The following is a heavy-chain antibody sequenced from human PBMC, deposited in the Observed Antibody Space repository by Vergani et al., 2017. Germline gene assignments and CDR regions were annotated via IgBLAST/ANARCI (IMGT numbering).Heavy chain of an antibody. CDR1: GGSISTINW. D-gene: IGHD3-22*01. J-gene: IGHJ4*02. Sequence: QVQLQESGPGLVKPSGTLSLTCAVSGGSISTINWWTWVRQPPGKGLEWIGEVYQSGTITYNPSLRSRVTMSVDKSNNLFSLRLISVTAADTAVYYCARKQLYSYDSSGYYDYWGQGALVTVSS. CDR3: ARKQLYSYDSSGYYDY. CDR2: VYQSGTI. V-gene: IGHV4-4*02.